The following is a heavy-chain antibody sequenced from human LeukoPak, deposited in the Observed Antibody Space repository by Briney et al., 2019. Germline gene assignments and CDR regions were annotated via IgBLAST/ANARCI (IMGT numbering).Heavy chain of an antibody. J-gene: IGHJ3*02. Sequence: PGGALRLSCVGSVFRFSYYYMSWIRQAPGKGLEWVSYISKDSVDKYYVDSVRGRFTISRDNAKKSMYLQMSGLRVEDTAVYYCARRDWVSGAVRAFDIWGQGTMVTVSS. CDR2: ISKDSVDK. V-gene: IGHV3-11*04. D-gene: IGHD3-3*01. CDR3: ARRDWVSGAVRAFDI. CDR1: VFRFSYYY.